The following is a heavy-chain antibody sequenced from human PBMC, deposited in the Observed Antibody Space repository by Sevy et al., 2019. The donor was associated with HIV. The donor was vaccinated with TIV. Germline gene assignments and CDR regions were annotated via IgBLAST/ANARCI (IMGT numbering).Heavy chain of an antibody. J-gene: IGHJ6*03. Sequence: GVSLRLSCAASGFTFSDYYMSWIRQAPGKGLEWVSYISSSSSYTNYADSVKGRFTISRDNAKNSLYLQMNSLRAEDTAVYYCARDRHFGWFGELLGGDYYYMDVWAKGPRSPSP. V-gene: IGHV3-11*06. CDR3: ARDRHFGWFGELLGGDYYYMDV. D-gene: IGHD3-10*01. CDR2: ISSSSSYT. CDR1: GFTFSDYY.